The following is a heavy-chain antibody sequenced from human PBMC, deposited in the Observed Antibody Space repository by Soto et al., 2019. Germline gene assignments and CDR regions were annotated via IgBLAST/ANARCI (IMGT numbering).Heavy chain of an antibody. D-gene: IGHD2-15*01. J-gene: IGHJ4*02. CDR3: ARGPVGWFDY. CDR2: IYYSGST. V-gene: IGHV4-31*03. Sequence: SETLSLTCTVSGGSISSGGYYWSWIRQHPGKGLEWIGYIYYSGSTYYNPSLKSRVTISVDTSKNQFSLKLSSVTAADTAVYYCARGPVGWFDYWGQGTLVTVSS. CDR1: GGSISSGGYY.